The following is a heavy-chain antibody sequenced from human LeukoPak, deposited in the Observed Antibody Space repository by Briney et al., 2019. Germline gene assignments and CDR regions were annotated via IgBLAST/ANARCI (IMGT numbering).Heavy chain of an antibody. CDR1: GLSFTNAW. J-gene: IGHJ4*02. Sequence: PGGSLRLSCAASGLSFTNAWMSWARQASGKGLEWVGHILSKSDGGTTNYAAPVQGRFTISRDDSKNTVYLQMNSLQTEDTAVYYCSGAFLAYWGQGTLVTVSS. CDR2: ILSKSDGGTT. V-gene: IGHV3-15*01. CDR3: SGAFLAY.